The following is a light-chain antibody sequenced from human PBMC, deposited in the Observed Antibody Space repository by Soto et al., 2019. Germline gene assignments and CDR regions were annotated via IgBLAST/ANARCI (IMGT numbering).Light chain of an antibody. CDR3: QQYNIYPWT. CDR2: KAS. Sequence: DIQMTQSPSTLSASVGDRATLTCRASQSISSWLAWFQQKPGKAPKLLIYKASSLESGVPSRFSGSGSGTDFTLTISRLQPDDFATYYCQQYNIYPWTFGQGTKVEIK. V-gene: IGKV1-5*03. J-gene: IGKJ1*01. CDR1: QSISSW.